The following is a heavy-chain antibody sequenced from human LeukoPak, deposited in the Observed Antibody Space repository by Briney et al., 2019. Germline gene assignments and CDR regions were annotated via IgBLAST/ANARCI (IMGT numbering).Heavy chain of an antibody. J-gene: IGHJ4*02. Sequence: GGSLRLSCAASGFTVSSNYMNWVRQAPGKGLEWVSIIYVDRTTYYADSVKGRFTISRDNAKNSLYLQMNSLRAEDTAVYYCARAGGLEWLSSYYFDYWGQGTLVTVSS. V-gene: IGHV3-53*01. CDR2: IYVDRTT. CDR3: ARAGGLEWLSSYYFDY. CDR1: GFTVSSNY. D-gene: IGHD3-3*01.